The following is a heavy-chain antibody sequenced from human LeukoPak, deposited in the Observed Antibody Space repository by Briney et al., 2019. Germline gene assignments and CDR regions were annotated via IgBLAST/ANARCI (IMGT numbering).Heavy chain of an antibody. CDR2: MNPNSGNT. V-gene: IGHV1-8*01. D-gene: IGHD4-17*01. CDR3: ARGQGYGDDY. J-gene: IGHJ4*02. Sequence: ASVKVSCKASGYTFTNYDINWVRQATGQGLEWMGWMNPNSGNTGYARNFQDRVTMTRNTSISTAYMELSSLRSEDTAVYYCARGQGYGDDYWGQGTLVTVSS. CDR1: GYTFTNYD.